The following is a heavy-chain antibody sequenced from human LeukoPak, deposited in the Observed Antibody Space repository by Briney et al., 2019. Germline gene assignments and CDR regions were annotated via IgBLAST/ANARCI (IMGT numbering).Heavy chain of an antibody. CDR2: ISGSGGST. J-gene: IGHJ4*02. D-gene: IGHD3-10*01. CDR1: GFTFSSYG. Sequence: PGGSLRLSCAASGFTFSSYGMSWVRQAPGKGLEWVSAISGSGGSTYYADSVKGRFTISRDNSKNTLYLQMNSLRPEDTAVYYCAREGPMLRGVIGGKIDYWGQGTLVTVSS. V-gene: IGHV3-23*01. CDR3: AREGPMLRGVIGGKIDY.